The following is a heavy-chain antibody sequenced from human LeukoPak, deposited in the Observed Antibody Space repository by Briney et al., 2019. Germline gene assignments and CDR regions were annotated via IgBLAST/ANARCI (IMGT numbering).Heavy chain of an antibody. D-gene: IGHD6-19*01. V-gene: IGHV4-38-2*01. CDR1: GYSISSGYY. CDR2: IYHSGST. CDR3: ARNLPNSSDWYGGFDY. J-gene: IGHJ4*02. Sequence: PSETLSLTCAVSGYSISSGYYWGWIRQPPGKGLEWIGSIYHSGSTYYNPSLESRVTISVDTSKNQFSLKLSSVTAADTAVYYCARNLPNSSDWYGGFDYWGQGTLVTVSS.